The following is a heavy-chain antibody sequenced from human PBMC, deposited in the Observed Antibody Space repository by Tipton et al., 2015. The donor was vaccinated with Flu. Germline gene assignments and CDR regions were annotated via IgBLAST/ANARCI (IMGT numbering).Heavy chain of an antibody. CDR3: ARGGDYDILAD. V-gene: IGHV4-31*03. CDR2: IYYSGST. D-gene: IGHD3-9*01. Sequence: TLSLTCTVSGGSISSGGYYWSWIRQHPGRGLEWIGYIYYSGSTYYNPSLQSRVTISVDTSKNQFSLKLSSVTAADTAVYYCARGGDYDILADWGQGTLVTVSS. CDR1: GGSISSGGYY. J-gene: IGHJ4*02.